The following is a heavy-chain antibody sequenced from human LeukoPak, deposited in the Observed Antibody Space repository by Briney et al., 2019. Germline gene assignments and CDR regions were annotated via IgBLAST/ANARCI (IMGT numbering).Heavy chain of an antibody. D-gene: IGHD6-13*01. Sequence: ASVKVSCKSSGYTFTGYYMHWVRQAPGQGLEWMGWINPNSGGTNYAQKFQGRVTMTRDTSISTAYMELNRLRSDDTAVYYCARNGDSSGWYWDYFDHWGQGTLVTVSS. V-gene: IGHV1-2*02. J-gene: IGHJ4*02. CDR3: ARNGDSSGWYWDYFDH. CDR2: INPNSGGT. CDR1: GYTFTGYY.